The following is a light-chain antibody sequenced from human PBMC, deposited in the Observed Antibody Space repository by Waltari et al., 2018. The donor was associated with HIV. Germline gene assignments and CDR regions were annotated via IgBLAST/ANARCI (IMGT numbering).Light chain of an antibody. Sequence: QSALTQPPSASGSPGQSVSIPCTGARSDVGHFKYVPWYQQHPGKAPKLLIYDVTKRPSGVPDRFSGSKSGNTASLTVSGLQAEDEAHYYCSSYAGSSMSYAFGTGTKVTVL. J-gene: IGLJ1*01. CDR2: DVT. CDR1: RSDVGHFKY. V-gene: IGLV2-8*01. CDR3: SSYAGSSMSYA.